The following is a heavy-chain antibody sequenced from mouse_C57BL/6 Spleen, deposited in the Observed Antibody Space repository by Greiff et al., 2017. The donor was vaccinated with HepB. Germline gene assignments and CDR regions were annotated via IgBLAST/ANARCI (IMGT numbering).Heavy chain of an antibody. J-gene: IGHJ2*01. CDR1: GYTFTSYG. D-gene: IGHD1-1*01. CDR3: AREGLLRSFYFDY. V-gene: IGHV1-81*01. CDR2: IYPRSGNT. Sequence: VQLQESGAELARPGASVKLSCKASGYTFTSYGISWVKQRTGQGLEWIGEIYPRSGNTYYNEKFKGKATLTADKSSSTAYMELRSLTSEDSAFYFCAREGLLRSFYFDYWGQGTTLTVSS.